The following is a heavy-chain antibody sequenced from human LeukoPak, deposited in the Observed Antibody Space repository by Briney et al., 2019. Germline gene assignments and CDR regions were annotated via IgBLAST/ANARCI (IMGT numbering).Heavy chain of an antibody. Sequence: PSETLSLTCTVSGVSISSYYWSWVRQPPGKGLEWIGYIYYSGSTNYNPSLKSRVTISVDTSKNQFSLKLSSVTAADTAVYYCGGSRDSYGHHFDYWGQGTLVTVSS. CDR3: GGSRDSYGHHFDY. CDR1: GVSISSYY. CDR2: IYYSGST. V-gene: IGHV4-59*01. J-gene: IGHJ4*02. D-gene: IGHD5-18*01.